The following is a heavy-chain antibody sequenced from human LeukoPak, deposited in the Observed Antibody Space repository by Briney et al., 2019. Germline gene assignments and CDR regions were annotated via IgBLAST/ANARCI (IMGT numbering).Heavy chain of an antibody. CDR2: IKSKTDGGTT. D-gene: IGHD5-12*01. J-gene: IGHJ3*02. CDR3: TTDRTEWLRFGARAFDI. Sequence: PGGSLRLSCAASGFTFSNAWMNWVRQAPGKGLEWVGRIKSKTDGGTTDYAAPVKGRFTISRDDSKNTLYLQMNSLKTEDTAVYYCTTDRTEWLRFGARAFDIWGQGTMVTVSS. CDR1: GFTFSNAW. V-gene: IGHV3-15*01.